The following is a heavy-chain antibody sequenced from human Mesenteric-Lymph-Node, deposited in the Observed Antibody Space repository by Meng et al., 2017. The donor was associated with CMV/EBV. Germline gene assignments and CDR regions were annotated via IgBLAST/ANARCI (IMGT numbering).Heavy chain of an antibody. J-gene: IGHJ4*02. V-gene: IGHV3-9*01. Sequence: SLKISCAASGFTFDDYAMHWVRQVPGKGLEWVSGISWNGDNIDYADSVRGRFTISRDNAKNSLYLQMNSLKAEDTAFYYCAKTLSPYDFWSGADYWGQGTLVTVSS. CDR3: AKTLSPYDFWSGADY. CDR1: GFTFDDYA. D-gene: IGHD3-3*01. CDR2: ISWNGDNI.